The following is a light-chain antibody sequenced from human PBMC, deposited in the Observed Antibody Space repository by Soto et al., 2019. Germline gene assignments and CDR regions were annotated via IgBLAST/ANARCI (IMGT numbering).Light chain of an antibody. CDR3: QQSYSTPALT. Sequence: DIQMTQSPSSLSASVGDRVTITCRASQSISSYLNGYQQKPGKAPKLLIYAASSLQSGVPSRFRGSGAGTDFTLTNSSPQPEDGATYDCQQSYSTPALTGGGGTKVEIK. V-gene: IGKV1-39*01. CDR2: AAS. J-gene: IGKJ4*01. CDR1: QSISSY.